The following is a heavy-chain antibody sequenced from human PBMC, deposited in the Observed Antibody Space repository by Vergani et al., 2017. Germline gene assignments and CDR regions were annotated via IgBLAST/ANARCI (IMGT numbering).Heavy chain of an antibody. Sequence: EVQLLESGGGLVQPGGSLRLSCAASGFTFSSYAMSWVRQAPGKGLEWVSAIGGSGGSTNYADSVKGRFTISRDNSKNTLYLQMNSLRAEDTAVYYCAKDPVLGISGVDYWGQGTLVTVSS. CDR2: IGGSGGST. V-gene: IGHV3-23*01. D-gene: IGHD2-15*01. J-gene: IGHJ4*02. CDR1: GFTFSSYA. CDR3: AKDPVLGISGVDY.